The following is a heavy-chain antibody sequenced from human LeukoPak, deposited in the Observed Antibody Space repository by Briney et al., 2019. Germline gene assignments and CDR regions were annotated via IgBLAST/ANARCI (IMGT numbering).Heavy chain of an antibody. Sequence: PGGSLRLSCAASGFTVSSNYMSWVRQAPGKGLEWVSVIYSGGGTYYADSVKGRFTISRDNSKNTVYLQMNSLRAEDTAVYYCARMPRPGYFDLWGRGTLVTVSS. CDR2: IYSGGGT. V-gene: IGHV3-66*02. CDR1: GFTVSSNY. CDR3: ARMPRPGYFDL. J-gene: IGHJ2*01. D-gene: IGHD2-2*01.